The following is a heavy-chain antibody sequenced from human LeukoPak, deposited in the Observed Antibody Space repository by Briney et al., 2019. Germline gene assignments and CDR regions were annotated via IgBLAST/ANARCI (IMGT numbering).Heavy chain of an antibody. J-gene: IGHJ6*03. CDR2: IYYSGST. CDR3: ARGLEGYYYYYMDV. D-gene: IGHD2-15*01. CDR1: GGSITSYY. V-gene: IGHV4-59*01. Sequence: SETLSLTCTVSGGSITSYYWSWIRQPPGKGLEWIGYIYYSGSTNHNPSLKSRVTMSVDTSKNRFSLKLSSVTAADTAVYYCARGLEGYYYYYMDVWGKGTTVTVSS.